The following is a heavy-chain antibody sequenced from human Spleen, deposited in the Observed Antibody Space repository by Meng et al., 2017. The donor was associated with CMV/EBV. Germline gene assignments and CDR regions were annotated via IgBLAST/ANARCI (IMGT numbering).Heavy chain of an antibody. Sequence: GESLKISCAASGFTFSSYWMSWVRQAPGKGLEWVSYISTSGSTIYYADSVKGRFTISRDNAKNSLYLQMNSLRGGDTAVYYCARGSCSGGSCYSDYYYGMDVWGQGTTVTVSS. D-gene: IGHD2-15*01. J-gene: IGHJ6*02. CDR3: ARGSCSGGSCYSDYYYGMDV. V-gene: IGHV3-48*04. CDR2: ISTSGSTI. CDR1: GFTFSSYW.